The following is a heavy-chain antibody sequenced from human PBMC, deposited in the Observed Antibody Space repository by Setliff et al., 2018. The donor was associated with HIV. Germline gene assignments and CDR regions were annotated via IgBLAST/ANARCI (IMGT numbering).Heavy chain of an antibody. J-gene: IGHJ4*02. CDR1: GGSISSSSYY. CDR2: IYYSGIT. CDR3: ARDPYCPNTCYEDFTFDS. V-gene: IGHV4-39*07. Sequence: KPSETLSLTCTVSGGSISSSSYYWGWIRQPPGKGLEWIGSIYYSGITNYNPSLKSRLTISLDTSKNQFSLQVTSVTAADTAVYYCARDPYCPNTCYEDFTFDSWGQGTLVTVSS. D-gene: IGHD2-8*01.